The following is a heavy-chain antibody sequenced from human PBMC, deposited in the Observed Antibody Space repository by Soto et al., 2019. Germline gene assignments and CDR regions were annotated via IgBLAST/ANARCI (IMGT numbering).Heavy chain of an antibody. CDR2: ISSGGTST. J-gene: IGHJ4*02. V-gene: IGHV3-74*01. CDR1: GFTFSSYW. D-gene: IGHD3-3*01. Sequence: GGSLRLSCAASGFTFSSYWMHWVRQTPGKGLVWVSRISSGGTSTSYEDSGKGRFTISRDNAKNSLYLQMNSLRAEDTAVYYCTSGYYSYYFDYWGQGTLVTVSS. CDR3: TSGYYSYYFDY.